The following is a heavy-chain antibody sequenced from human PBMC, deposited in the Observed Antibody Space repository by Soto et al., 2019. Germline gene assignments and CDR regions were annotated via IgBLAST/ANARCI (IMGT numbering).Heavy chain of an antibody. CDR1: GYVYTSFG. D-gene: IGHD3-3*01. CDR3: VLRFCTGFWRLYYYFDH. CDR2: VRPDHGDT. J-gene: IGHJ4*02. Sequence: QVQLVQSGAEVTQPGASVKVSCRTSGYVYTSFGISWVRHAPGQGLEGLGWVRPDHGDTKYAQKSQDRVTITADICTTTAYMELKRLTSDDTALYYCVLRFCTGFWRLYYYFDHWGQGTPVSVA. V-gene: IGHV1-18*01.